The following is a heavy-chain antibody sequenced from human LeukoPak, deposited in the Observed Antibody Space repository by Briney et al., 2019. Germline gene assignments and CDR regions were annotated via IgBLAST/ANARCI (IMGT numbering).Heavy chain of an antibody. CDR3: ASLESVGATPVDY. CDR1: GYTFTGYH. Sequence: ASVKVSCKASGYTFTGYHMHWVRQAPGQGLEWMGRINPNSGDTNYAQKFQGRVTMTRDTSISTAYMELSRLRSDDTAVYYCASLESVGATPVDYWGQGTLVTVSS. D-gene: IGHD1-26*01. CDR2: INPNSGDT. V-gene: IGHV1-2*06. J-gene: IGHJ4*02.